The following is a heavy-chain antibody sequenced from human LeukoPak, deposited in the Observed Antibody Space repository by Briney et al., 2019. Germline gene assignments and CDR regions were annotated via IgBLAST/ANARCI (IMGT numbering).Heavy chain of an antibody. D-gene: IGHD1-26*01. CDR2: ISSSSSTI. J-gene: IGHJ4*02. CDR3: AKDHRGGSYYDFDY. Sequence: GGSLRLSCAASGFTFSSYSMNWVRQAPGKGLEWVSYISSSSSTIYYADSVKGRFTISRDNSKNTLYLQMNRLRAEDTAVYYCAKDHRGGSYYDFDYWGQGTLVTVSS. CDR1: GFTFSSYS. V-gene: IGHV3-48*01.